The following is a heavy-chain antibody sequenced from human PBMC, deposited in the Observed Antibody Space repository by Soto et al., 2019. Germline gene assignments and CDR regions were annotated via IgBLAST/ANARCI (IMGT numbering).Heavy chain of an antibody. V-gene: IGHV5-10-1*03. CDR1: GYSFTSYW. J-gene: IGHJ2*01. CDR3: ARQNSSGWYGGWYFDL. Sequence: EVQLVQSGAEVKKPGESLRISCKGSGYSFTSYWISWVRQMPGKGLEWMGRIDPSDSYTNYSPSFQGHVTISADKSISTAYLQWSSLKASDTAMYYCARQNSSGWYGGWYFDLWGRGTLVTVSS. CDR2: IDPSDSYT. D-gene: IGHD6-19*01.